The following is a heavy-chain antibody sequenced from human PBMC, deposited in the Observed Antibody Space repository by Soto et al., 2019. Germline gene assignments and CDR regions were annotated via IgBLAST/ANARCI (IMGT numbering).Heavy chain of an antibody. CDR3: ARVGEYWFDP. J-gene: IGHJ5*02. CDR1: GGSVSSGSYY. D-gene: IGHD3-10*01. CDR2: IYYSGST. V-gene: IGHV4-61*01. Sequence: SETLSLTCTVSGGSVSSGSYYWSWIRQPPGKGLEWIGYIYYSGSTNYNPSLKGRVTISVDTSKNQFSLKLSSVTAADTAVYYCARVGEYWFDPWGQGTLVTVSS.